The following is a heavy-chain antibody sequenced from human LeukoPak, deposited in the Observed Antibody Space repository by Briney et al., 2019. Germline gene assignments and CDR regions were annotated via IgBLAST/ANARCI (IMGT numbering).Heavy chain of an antibody. CDR3: ARLVDIVATRGSWFDP. Sequence: ASVKVSCKASGYTFTSYGISWVRQAPGQGLEWMGWISAYNGNTNYAQKLQGRVTITADESTSTAYMELSSLRSEDTAVYYCARLVDIVATRGSWFDPWGQGTLVTVSS. CDR2: ISAYNGNT. D-gene: IGHD5-12*01. CDR1: GYTFTSYG. V-gene: IGHV1-18*01. J-gene: IGHJ5*02.